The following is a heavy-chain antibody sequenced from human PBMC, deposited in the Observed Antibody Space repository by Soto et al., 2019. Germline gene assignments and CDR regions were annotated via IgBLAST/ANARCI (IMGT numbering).Heavy chain of an antibody. CDR3: ARHYYYGSGSYYKTPYYYYSYMDV. Sequence: GESLKISCKGSGYSFTSNWIGWVRQMPGKGLEWMGIIYPGDSDTRYSPSFQGQVTISVDKSISTAYPQWSSLKASDTAMYYCARHYYYGSGSYYKTPYYYYSYMDVWGKGTTVTVSS. D-gene: IGHD3-10*01. J-gene: IGHJ6*03. V-gene: IGHV5-51*01. CDR2: IYPGDSDT. CDR1: GYSFTSNW.